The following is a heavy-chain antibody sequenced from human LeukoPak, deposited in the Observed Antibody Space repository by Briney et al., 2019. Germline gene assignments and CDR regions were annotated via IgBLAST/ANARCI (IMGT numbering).Heavy chain of an antibody. Sequence: GGSLRLSCAASGFDFSSNWMHWVRHAPGQGLVWVSRIKGDGISTNYADSVKGRFTISRGIAKNTLYLQMNSLRAEDTGVYYCAKDHYWSIDYWGRGTLVTVSS. D-gene: IGHD3-3*01. J-gene: IGHJ4*02. CDR1: GFDFSSNW. V-gene: IGHV3-74*01. CDR3: AKDHYWSIDY. CDR2: IKGDGIST.